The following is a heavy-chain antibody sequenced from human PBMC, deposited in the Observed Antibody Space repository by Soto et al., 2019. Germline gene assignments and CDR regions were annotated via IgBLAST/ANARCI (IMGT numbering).Heavy chain of an antibody. Sequence: PSEALSLTCSVSGGSISSVGHYWTWIRQQPGKGLEWIVYIYYSESTDYDPSLKSCAIISVDRSNNQFSLNLRFVTAADTAIYYCARESGGYDSSTRYGLDVWGQGTTVTVSS. CDR2: IYYSEST. CDR3: ARESGGYDSSTRYGLDV. J-gene: IGHJ6*02. V-gene: IGHV4-31*03. D-gene: IGHD6-25*01. CDR1: GGSISSVGHY.